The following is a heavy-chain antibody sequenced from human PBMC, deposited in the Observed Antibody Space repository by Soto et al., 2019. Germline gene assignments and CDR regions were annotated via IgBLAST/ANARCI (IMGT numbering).Heavy chain of an antibody. CDR1: GYNFRDFA. CDR3: AREGGLDYDGFTYWFDP. CDR2: INPGNGYT. J-gene: IGHJ5*02. Sequence: QAQLVQSGVVVMKPGASVEVSCKASGYNFRDFAIHWLRQAPGQRPEWMGWINPGNGYTKYSQNLEARITLTWETSANTAHMELRSLRSEDTAVYYCAREGGLDYDGFTYWFDPWGQGTLVTVSA. D-gene: IGHD4-17*01. V-gene: IGHV1-3*01.